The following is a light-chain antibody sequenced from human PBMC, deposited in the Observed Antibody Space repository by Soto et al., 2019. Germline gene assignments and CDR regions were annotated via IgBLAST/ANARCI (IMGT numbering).Light chain of an antibody. V-gene: IGLV2-14*01. J-gene: IGLJ1*01. CDR3: GSITRSSTSV. CDR2: DVT. Sequence: QSVLSQPASVSGSPGQSITISCTGTSSDVGGFEYVSWYQHQPGKAPKLIIYDVTKRPSGVSNRFSGSKSGNTASLTISGIQAEDEGDYYCGSITRSSTSVFRTGPKGTVL. CDR1: SSDVGGFEY.